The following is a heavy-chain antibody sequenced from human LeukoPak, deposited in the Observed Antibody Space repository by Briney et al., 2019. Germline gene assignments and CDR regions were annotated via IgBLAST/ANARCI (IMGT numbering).Heavy chain of an antibody. CDR1: GFTFSTYW. J-gene: IGHJ4*02. CDR3: ATDRDNSDWQKRFDS. D-gene: IGHD2-21*01. CDR2: INQDASEI. Sequence: GGSLRLSCAASGFTFSTYWMNWYRQAPGKGLEWVGNINQDASEINYVDSVRGRFTISRDNAKNSLHLQMDSLRAEDTAVYYCATDRDNSDWQKRFDSWGQGTLVTVSS. V-gene: IGHV3-7*01.